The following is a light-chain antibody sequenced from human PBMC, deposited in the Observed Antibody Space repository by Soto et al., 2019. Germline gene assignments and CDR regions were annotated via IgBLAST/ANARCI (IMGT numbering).Light chain of an antibody. V-gene: IGLV2-14*01. Sequence: QSALTQPASVSGSPGQSITISCTGTSSDVGGYNYVSWYQQHPGKAPKLMIYDVSNRPSGVSNRFSGSKSGNTASLTISGLQAEDEADYSCSSYTSSSPRVVFVGGTKLTVL. CDR1: SSDVGGYNY. CDR3: SSYTSSSPRVV. CDR2: DVS. J-gene: IGLJ2*01.